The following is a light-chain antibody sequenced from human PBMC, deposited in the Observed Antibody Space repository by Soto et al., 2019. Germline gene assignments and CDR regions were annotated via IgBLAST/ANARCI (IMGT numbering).Light chain of an antibody. V-gene: IGKV3-20*01. J-gene: IGKJ1*01. Sequence: EIVLTQSPGTLSLSPGEGATLSCRASQSISSTFLACYQHKPRQAPRVLIYGASRRAAGIPDRFSGSGAGTDFTLTISRLEPEDFAVYYCQQYESSWTFGQGTKVEMK. CDR3: QQYESSWT. CDR2: GAS. CDR1: QSISSTF.